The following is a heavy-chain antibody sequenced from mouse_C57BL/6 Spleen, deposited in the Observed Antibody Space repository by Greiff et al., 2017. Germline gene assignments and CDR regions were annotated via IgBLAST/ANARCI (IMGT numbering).Heavy chain of an antibody. V-gene: IGHV1-55*01. J-gene: IGHJ2*01. CDR2: IYPGSGST. Sequence: PGAELVKPGASVKMSCKASGYTFTSYWITWVKQRPGQGLEWIGDIYPGSGSTNYNEKFKSKATLTVDTSSSTAYMQLSSLTSEDSAVYYCARPLIFITTVVARDYWGQGTTLTVSS. CDR3: ARPLIFITTVVARDY. CDR1: GYTFTSYW. D-gene: IGHD1-1*01.